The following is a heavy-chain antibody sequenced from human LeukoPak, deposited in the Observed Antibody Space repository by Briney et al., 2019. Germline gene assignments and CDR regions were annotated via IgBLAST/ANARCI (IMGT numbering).Heavy chain of an antibody. CDR2: ISSSGSTI. J-gene: IGHJ4*02. Sequence: GGSLRLSCAASGSTFSDYHMSWIRQAPGKGLEWVSYISSSGSTIYYADSVKGRFTISRDNAKNSLYLQMNSLRAEDTAVYYCARDVLMGVTGYWGQGTLVTVSS. CDR3: ARDVLMGVTGY. V-gene: IGHV3-11*04. D-gene: IGHD1-20*01. CDR1: GSTFSDYH.